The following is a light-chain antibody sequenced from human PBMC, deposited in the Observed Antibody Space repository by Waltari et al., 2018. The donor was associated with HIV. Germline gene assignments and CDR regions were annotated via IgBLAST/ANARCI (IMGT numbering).Light chain of an antibody. V-gene: IGKV1-27*01. Sequence: DIQMPQSPSSLSASVGARVTITCRASQGISNYLAWYQQKPGKVPKLLIYAASTLQSGVPSRFSGSGSGTDFTLTISSLQPEDVATYYCQKYNSAPPLTFGGGTKVEIK. J-gene: IGKJ4*01. CDR2: AAS. CDR3: QKYNSAPPLT. CDR1: QGISNY.